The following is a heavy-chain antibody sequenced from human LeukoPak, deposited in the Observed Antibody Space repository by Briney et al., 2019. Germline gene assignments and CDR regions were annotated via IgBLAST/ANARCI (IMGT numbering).Heavy chain of an antibody. J-gene: IGHJ6*02. CDR2: IYHSGST. CDR1: GGSFSSSNYF. D-gene: IGHD6-19*01. CDR3: ARVAPYSSGWYGTPSYYYYYGMDV. V-gene: IGHV4-39*07. Sequence: SETLSLTCTVSGGSFSSSNYFWGWIRQPPGKGLEWIGEIYHSGSTNYNPSLKSRVTISVDKSKNQFSLKLSSVTAADTAVYYCARVAPYSSGWYGTPSYYYYYGMDVWGQGTTVTVSS.